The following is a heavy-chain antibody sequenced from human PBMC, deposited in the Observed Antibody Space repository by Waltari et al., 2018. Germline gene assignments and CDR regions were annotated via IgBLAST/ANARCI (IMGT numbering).Heavy chain of an antibody. J-gene: IGHJ4*02. Sequence: LVQSGAEVKKPGGSVKVSCKASGYTFTGYAILWVRQAPGQGLEWMGRINPKNGDTHYAQKFQGRVAMTTDTSTNTAFMELHSLRSDDTAVYYCLRDSSGSHFDYWGQGTLVTVSS. CDR1: GYTFTGYA. V-gene: IGHV1-2*06. CDR2: INPKNGDT. CDR3: LRDSSGSHFDY. D-gene: IGHD3-22*01.